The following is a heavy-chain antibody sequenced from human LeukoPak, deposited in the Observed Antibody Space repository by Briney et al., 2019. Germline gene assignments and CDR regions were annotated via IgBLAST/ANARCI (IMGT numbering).Heavy chain of an antibody. V-gene: IGHV1-18*01. CDR3: AVGTGDHPPDAFDI. CDR1: GYTFTSYG. D-gene: IGHD7-27*01. CDR2: IGAYNGNT. Sequence: ASVKVSCKASGYTFTSYGISWVRQAPGQGLEWMGWIGAYNGNTNYAQKLQGRVTMTTDTSTSTAYMELRSLRSDDTAVYYCAVGTGDHPPDAFDIWGQGTMVTVSS. J-gene: IGHJ3*02.